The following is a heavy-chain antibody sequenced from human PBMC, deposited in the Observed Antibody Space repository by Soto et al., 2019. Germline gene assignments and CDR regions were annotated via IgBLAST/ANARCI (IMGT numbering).Heavy chain of an antibody. D-gene: IGHD2-2*02. J-gene: IGHJ6*02. CDR1: GGSFSGYY. CDR2: INHSGST. CDR3: ARGGSIVVVPAAIRVYYYYGMDV. Sequence: SETLSLTCAVYGGSFSGYYWSWIRQPPGKGLEWIGEINHSGSTNYNPSLKSRVTISVDTSKNQFSLKLSSVTAADTAVYYCARGGSIVVVPAAIRVYYYYGMDVWGQGTTVTVSS. V-gene: IGHV4-34*01.